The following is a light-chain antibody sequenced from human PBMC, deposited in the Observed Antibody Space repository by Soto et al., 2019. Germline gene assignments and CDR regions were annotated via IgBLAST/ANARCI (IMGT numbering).Light chain of an antibody. J-gene: IGKJ1*01. CDR1: QNISSY. CDR3: QQYVSSPWA. Sequence: IVLTQSPATLSLSPGIRATLSCRASQNISSYLIWYQQKPGQAPRLLIYDVSNRATGIPARFSGSGSGTDFTLTICRLEPEDFAVYYCQQYVSSPWAYGQGTKVDIK. V-gene: IGKV3-11*01. CDR2: DVS.